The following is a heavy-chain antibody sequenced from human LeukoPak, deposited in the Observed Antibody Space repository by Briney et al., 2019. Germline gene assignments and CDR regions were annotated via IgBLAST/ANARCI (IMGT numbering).Heavy chain of an antibody. J-gene: IGHJ4*02. CDR1: GFTFDDYA. CDR3: AKKAGNADYFDN. V-gene: IGHV3-9*03. D-gene: IGHD6-13*01. CDR2: ISWNSGSI. Sequence: GGSLRLSCAASGFTFDDYAMHWVRQAPGKGLEWVSGISWNSGSIGYADSVKGRFTISRDNAKNSLYLQMNSLRAEDMALYYCAKKAGNADYFDNWGQGTLVTVSS.